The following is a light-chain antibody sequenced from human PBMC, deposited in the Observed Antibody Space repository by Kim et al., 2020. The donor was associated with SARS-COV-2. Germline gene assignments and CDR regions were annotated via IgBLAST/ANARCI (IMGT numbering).Light chain of an antibody. Sequence: EIVMTQSPDTLSVSPGERATLSCGASQSVSSNLAWYQQKPGQAPRLLIYGASTRATGIPARFSGSGSGTEFTLTISSLQSEDLAVYYCQQYNNWRALTFGGGTKVDIK. V-gene: IGKV3-15*01. J-gene: IGKJ4*01. CDR2: GAS. CDR1: QSVSSN. CDR3: QQYNNWRALT.